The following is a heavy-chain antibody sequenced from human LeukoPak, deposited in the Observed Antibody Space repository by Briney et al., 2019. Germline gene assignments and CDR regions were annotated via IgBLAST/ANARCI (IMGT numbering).Heavy chain of an antibody. CDR1: GFTFSSSA. CDR2: ISASGGST. D-gene: IGHD3-9*01. V-gene: IGHV3-23*01. J-gene: IGHJ3*02. Sequence: GGSLRLSCAASGFTFSSSAMSWVRQVPGKGLEWVSGISASGGSTYYADSVRGRFTISRDNSKNTLYVQMNSLRAEDTAAYYCAKELLPFDWLPRDAFDIWGQGTMVTVSS. CDR3: AKELLPFDWLPRDAFDI.